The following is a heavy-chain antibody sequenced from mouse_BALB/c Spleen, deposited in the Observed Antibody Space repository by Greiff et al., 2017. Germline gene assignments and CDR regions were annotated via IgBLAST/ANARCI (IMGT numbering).Heavy chain of an antibody. V-gene: IGHV1S81*02. CDR2: INPSNGGT. Sequence: QVQLQQSGAELVKPGASVKLSCKASGYTFTSYYMYWVKQRPGQGLEWIGEINPSNGGTNFNEKFKSKATLTVDKSSSTAYMQLSILTSEDSAVYYCTRGGAYWGQGTLVTVSA. CDR1: GYTFTSYY. J-gene: IGHJ3*01. CDR3: TRGGAY.